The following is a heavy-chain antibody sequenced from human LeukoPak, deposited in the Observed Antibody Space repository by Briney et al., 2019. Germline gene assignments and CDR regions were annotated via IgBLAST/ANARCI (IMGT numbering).Heavy chain of an antibody. D-gene: IGHD3-22*01. V-gene: IGHV3-30-3*01. Sequence: GGSLRLSCAASGFTFSNYAMHWVRQAPGKGLEWVAVISYDGTNKYYADSVKGRFTISRDNSKNTMYPQMNSLRAEDTAMYYRARALMSYDSSGFGGAFDIWGQGTMVTVSS. J-gene: IGHJ3*02. CDR3: ARALMSYDSSGFGGAFDI. CDR2: ISYDGTNK. CDR1: GFTFSNYA.